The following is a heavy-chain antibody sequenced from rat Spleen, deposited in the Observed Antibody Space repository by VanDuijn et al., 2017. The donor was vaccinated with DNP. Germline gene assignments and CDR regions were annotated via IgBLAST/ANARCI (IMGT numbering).Heavy chain of an antibody. V-gene: IGHV5S10*01. J-gene: IGHJ2*01. D-gene: IGHD1-11*01. CDR1: GFTFSDYN. CDR3: ARDAGGPFDY. Sequence: EVQLVQSGGGLVQPERSLKLSCTASGFTFSDYNMAWVRQTPEKGLEWVATIISYGSRTYYRDSVKGRFTISRDNAESTLYLQMDSLRSEDSATYYCARDAGGPFDYWGQGVMVTVSS. CDR2: IISYGSRT.